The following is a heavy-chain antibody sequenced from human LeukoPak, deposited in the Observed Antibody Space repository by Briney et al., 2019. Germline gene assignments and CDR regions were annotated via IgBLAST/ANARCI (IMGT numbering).Heavy chain of an antibody. CDR3: ARLDYSKFTFAP. CDR1: GFTFSSYE. V-gene: IGHV3-48*03. J-gene: IGHJ5*02. D-gene: IGHD4-11*01. CDR2: ISSSGSTI. Sequence: GGSLRLSCAASGFTFSSYEMNWVRQAPGKGLEGVSYISSSGSTIYYADSVKGRFPISRDNAKNSLYLQMNSLRAEDTAVYYCARLDYSKFTFAPWGQGTLVTVSS.